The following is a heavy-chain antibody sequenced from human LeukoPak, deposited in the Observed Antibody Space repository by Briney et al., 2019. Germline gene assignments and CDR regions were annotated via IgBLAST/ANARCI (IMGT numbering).Heavy chain of an antibody. D-gene: IGHD5-12*01. J-gene: IGHJ4*02. CDR3: ARLRGYAHVDPFDY. V-gene: IGHV1-69*06. Sequence: SVKVSCKASGGTFSSYAISWVRQAPGQGLEWMGGIIPIFGTANYAQKFQGRVTITADKSTSTAYMELSSLRSEDTAVYYCARLRGYAHVDPFDYWGQGTLVTVSS. CDR1: GGTFSSYA. CDR2: IIPIFGTA.